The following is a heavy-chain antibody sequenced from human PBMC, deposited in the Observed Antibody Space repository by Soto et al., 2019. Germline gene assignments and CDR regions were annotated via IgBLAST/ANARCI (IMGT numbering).Heavy chain of an antibody. J-gene: IGHJ4*02. CDR1: GGSISSSSYY. D-gene: IGHD6-6*01. Sequence: SETLSLTCTVSGGSISSSSYYWGWIRQPPGKGLEWIGTIYYSGNTYYKPSLKSRVSISIDTSRNQFSLKLTSVTAADTGVYYCASSSPFHYWGPGILVTVSS. V-gene: IGHV4-39*01. CDR3: ASSSPFHY. CDR2: IYYSGNT.